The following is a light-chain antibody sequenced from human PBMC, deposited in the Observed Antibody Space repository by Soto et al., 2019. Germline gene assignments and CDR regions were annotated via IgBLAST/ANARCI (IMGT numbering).Light chain of an antibody. CDR3: QQYVTSPLT. Sequence: EIVLTQSPGTLSWCPLGIATLSCRASQSVSSYLAWYQQKPGQAPRLLIYGVSSRATGIPDRFSGSGSGTDFTLTISRLEPEDFAVYYCQQYVTSPLTFGGGTKVDIK. V-gene: IGKV3-20*01. CDR1: QSVSSY. CDR2: GVS. J-gene: IGKJ4*01.